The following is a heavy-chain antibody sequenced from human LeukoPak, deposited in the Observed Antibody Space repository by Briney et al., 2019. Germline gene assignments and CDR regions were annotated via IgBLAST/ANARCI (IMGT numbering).Heavy chain of an antibody. Sequence: SETLSLTCTVSGVSISNSNYYWGWIRQPPEKGLEWIGSIYYTGTTYYNPSLKDRVSISVDTSKNQFSLKLTSVTAADTAVYYCARLEQAMAGSRWFDPWGQGTLVTVSS. CDR3: ARLEQAMAGSRWFDP. CDR1: GVSISNSNYY. CDR2: IYYTGTT. J-gene: IGHJ5*02. V-gene: IGHV4-39*01. D-gene: IGHD6-19*01.